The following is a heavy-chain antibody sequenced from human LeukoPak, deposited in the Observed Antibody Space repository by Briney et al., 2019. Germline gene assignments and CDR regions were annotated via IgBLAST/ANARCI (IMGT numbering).Heavy chain of an antibody. D-gene: IGHD6-19*01. CDR1: GFTFSSYS. Sequence: GGSLRLSCAASGFTFSSYSMNWVRQAPGKGLEWVSSISSSGSFIYYADSVKGRLTTSRDNAKNSLYLQMNSLRADDTAVYYCARGDDSSGWYIRGYFQRWGQGTLVTVSS. CDR2: ISSSGSFI. J-gene: IGHJ1*01. CDR3: ARGDDSSGWYIRGYFQR. V-gene: IGHV3-21*01.